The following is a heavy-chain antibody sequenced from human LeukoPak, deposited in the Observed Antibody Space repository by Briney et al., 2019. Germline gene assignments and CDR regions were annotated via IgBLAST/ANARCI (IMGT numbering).Heavy chain of an antibody. Sequence: SQTLSLTCTVSGGSISSGSYYWSWIRQPAGKGLEWIGRIYTSGSTNYNPSLKSRVTISVDTSKNQFSLKLSSVTAADTAVYYCASETYHDFWSGYYKWGQGTLVTVSS. CDR3: ASETYHDFWSGYYK. V-gene: IGHV4-61*02. CDR1: GGSISSGSYY. J-gene: IGHJ4*02. D-gene: IGHD3-3*01. CDR2: IYTSGST.